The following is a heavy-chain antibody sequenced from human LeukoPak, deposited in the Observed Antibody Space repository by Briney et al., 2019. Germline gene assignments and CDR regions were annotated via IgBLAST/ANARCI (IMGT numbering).Heavy chain of an antibody. D-gene: IGHD4-17*01. Sequence: PGGSLRLSCAASGFTFDDYAMHWVRQAPGKGLEWVSGISWNSGSIGYADSVKGRFTISRDNAKNSLYLQMNSLRAEDTALYYCAKEPKSDYGDYPDWGQGTLVTVPS. J-gene: IGHJ4*02. CDR2: ISWNSGSI. CDR1: GFTFDDYA. V-gene: IGHV3-9*01. CDR3: AKEPKSDYGDYPD.